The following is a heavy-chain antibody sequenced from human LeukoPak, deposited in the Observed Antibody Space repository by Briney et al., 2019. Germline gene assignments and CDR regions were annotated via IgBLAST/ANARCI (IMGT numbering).Heavy chain of an antibody. V-gene: IGHV3-66*01. CDR2: IYSGGST. J-gene: IGHJ4*02. Sequence: GGSLRLSCAASGFTVSSNYMSWVRQAPGKGLEWVSVIYSGGSTYYADSVKGRFTISRDNSKNTLYLQMNSLRAEDTAVYYCAKGPFDFWSGYYRGDYFDYWGQGTLVTVSS. CDR3: AKGPFDFWSGYYRGDYFDY. D-gene: IGHD3-3*01. CDR1: GFTVSSNY.